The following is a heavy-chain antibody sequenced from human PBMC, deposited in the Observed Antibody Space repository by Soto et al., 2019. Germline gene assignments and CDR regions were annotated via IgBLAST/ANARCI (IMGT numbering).Heavy chain of an antibody. CDR3: ARVDLSGVYDYCGMDV. Sequence: EVQLVESGGGLVQPGGSLRLSCAASGFTFSSYWMHWVRQAPGKGLVWVSRINSDGSSTSYADSVKGRFTISRDNAKNTLDLQMNSLGAEDTAVYYCARVDLSGVYDYCGMDVWGQGTTVTVSS. J-gene: IGHJ6*02. D-gene: IGHD2-8*01. CDR2: INSDGSST. V-gene: IGHV3-74*01. CDR1: GFTFSSYW.